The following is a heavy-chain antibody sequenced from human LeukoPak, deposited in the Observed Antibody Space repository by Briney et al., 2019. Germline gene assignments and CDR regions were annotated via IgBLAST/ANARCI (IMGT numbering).Heavy chain of an antibody. Sequence: PSETLSLTCAVYGGSFSGYYWSWIRQPPGKGLEWIGEINHSGSTNYNPSLKSRVTISVDTSKNQFSLKLSSVTAADTAVYYCASSKLYSGSYYTFDYWGQGTLVTVSS. V-gene: IGHV4-34*01. CDR1: GGSFSGYY. CDR2: INHSGST. D-gene: IGHD1-26*01. J-gene: IGHJ4*02. CDR3: ASSKLYSGSYYTFDY.